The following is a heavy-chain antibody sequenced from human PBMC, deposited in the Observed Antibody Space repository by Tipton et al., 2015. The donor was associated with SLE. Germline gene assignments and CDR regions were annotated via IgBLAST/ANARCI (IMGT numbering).Heavy chain of an antibody. V-gene: IGHV1-69*01. J-gene: IGHJ4*02. Sequence: QSGAEVKKPGSSVKVSCKASGGTFSSYAISWVRQAPGQGLEWMGGIIPIFGTANYAQKFQGRVTITADESTSTAYMELSSLRSDDTAVYYCARECSGTGCLDYWGQGTLVTVSS. CDR3: ARECSGTGCLDY. D-gene: IGHD3-10*02. CDR2: IIPIFGTA. CDR1: GGTFSSYA.